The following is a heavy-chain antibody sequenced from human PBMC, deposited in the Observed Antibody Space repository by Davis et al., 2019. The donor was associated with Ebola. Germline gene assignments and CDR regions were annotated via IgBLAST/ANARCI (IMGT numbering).Heavy chain of an antibody. Sequence: MPSETLSLTCTVSGGSISSGDYYWSWIRQPPGKGLEWIGYIHYSGSTYYNPSLKSRVTISVDTSKNQFSLKLSSVTAADTAVYYCARQGVVIALYGMDVWGQGTTVTVSS. J-gene: IGHJ6*02. D-gene: IGHD3-16*01. CDR2: IHYSGST. CDR3: ARQGVVIALYGMDV. CDR1: GGSISSGDYY. V-gene: IGHV4-30-4*01.